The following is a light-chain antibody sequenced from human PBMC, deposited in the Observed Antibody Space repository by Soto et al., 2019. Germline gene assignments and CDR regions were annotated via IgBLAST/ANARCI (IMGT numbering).Light chain of an antibody. Sequence: DIQMTQSPSSLSASVGDRVTITCRASQSITSNLNWYQQKPGKAPKLLIYGASSLQSGVPSRFSGSGSGTDFTLTISSLQPEDFATYYCQQSYSTPPTFGQGTKVEIK. V-gene: IGKV1-39*01. CDR2: GAS. J-gene: IGKJ1*01. CDR3: QQSYSTPPT. CDR1: QSITSN.